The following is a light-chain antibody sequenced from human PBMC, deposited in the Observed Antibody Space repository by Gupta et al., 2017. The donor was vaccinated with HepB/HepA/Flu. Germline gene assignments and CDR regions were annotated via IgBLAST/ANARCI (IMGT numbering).Light chain of an antibody. Sequence: SYVLTQPPSVSVAPGKMARITCGGNNIGSKSVHWYQQKPGQAPVLVVYDDSDRPSGIPERFSGSSSGNTATLTISRVEAGDEADYYSQVWDRSSDHMVFGGGTKLTVL. CDR1: NIGSKS. J-gene: IGLJ2*01. CDR2: DDS. V-gene: IGLV3-21*03. CDR3: QVWDRSSDHMV.